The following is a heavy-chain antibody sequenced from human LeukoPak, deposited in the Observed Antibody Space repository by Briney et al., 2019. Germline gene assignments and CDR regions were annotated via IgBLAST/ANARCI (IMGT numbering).Heavy chain of an antibody. Sequence: PGGSLRLSCAASGFTFINYPKAWVRQAPGKGLEWVSSIRLGGGLTHTADSVKGRFTISRDSSKNTLFLQMTSLRAEDTAVYYCATKISLVRGRLINGYFDLWGRGTLVTVSS. V-gene: IGHV3-23*01. CDR1: GFTFINYP. CDR2: IRLGGGLT. D-gene: IGHD3-10*01. CDR3: ATKISLVRGRLINGYFDL. J-gene: IGHJ2*01.